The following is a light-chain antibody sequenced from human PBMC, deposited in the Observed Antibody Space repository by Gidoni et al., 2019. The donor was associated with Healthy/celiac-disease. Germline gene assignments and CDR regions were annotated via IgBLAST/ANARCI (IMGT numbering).Light chain of an antibody. CDR3: QKSYSTPFT. Sequence: DIQLTHSPSSLSASVGDRVTITCRASQSISSYLNWYQQKPGKDPKLLIYAASSLQSGVPSRLSCSGSGLDITVTRRSIQTEACATFYCQKSYSTPFTFGTETKVEIK. V-gene: IGKV1-39*01. CDR2: AAS. CDR1: QSISSY. J-gene: IGKJ3*01.